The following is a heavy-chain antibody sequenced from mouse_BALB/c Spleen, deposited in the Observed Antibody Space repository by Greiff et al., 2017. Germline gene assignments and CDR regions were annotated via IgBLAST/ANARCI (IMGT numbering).Heavy chain of an antibody. Sequence: VQLQQSGAELVRPGASVTLSCKASGYTFTDYEMHWVKQTPVHGLEWIGAIDPETGGTAYNQKFKGKATLTADKSSSTAYMELRSLTSEDSAVYYCTRSGGTAYWGQGTTLTVSS. V-gene: IGHV1-15*01. J-gene: IGHJ2*01. D-gene: IGHD3-3*01. CDR2: IDPETGGT. CDR3: TRSGGTAY. CDR1: GYTFTDYE.